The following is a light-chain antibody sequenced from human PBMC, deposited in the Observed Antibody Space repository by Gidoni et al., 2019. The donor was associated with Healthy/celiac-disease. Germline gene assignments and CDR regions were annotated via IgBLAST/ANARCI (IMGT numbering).Light chain of an antibody. Sequence: EIVLTQSPAPLSLSPGERATLSCRASQSVSSYLDWYQQKPGQAPRLLMYDASNRATGSPARFSGSGSGTDFTLTISSLEPEDFAVYYCQQRSNWPPLTFGGXTKVEIK. CDR2: DAS. CDR3: QQRSNWPPLT. CDR1: QSVSSY. V-gene: IGKV3-11*01. J-gene: IGKJ4*01.